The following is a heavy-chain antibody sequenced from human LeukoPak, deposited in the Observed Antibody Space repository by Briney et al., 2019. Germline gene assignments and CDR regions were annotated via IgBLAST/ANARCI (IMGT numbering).Heavy chain of an antibody. CDR2: INDGVGRA. Sequence: GGSLRLSCSASGFTFSNYAMSWVRQAPGKGLEWVSAINDGVGRAFYADAVRGRFTISRDNSKNTLYLQMNSLKAEDTAVYYCAKVGPMVRGINPFDYWGQGTLVTVSS. J-gene: IGHJ4*02. CDR3: AKVGPMVRGINPFDY. D-gene: IGHD3-10*01. CDR1: GFTFSNYA. V-gene: IGHV3-23*01.